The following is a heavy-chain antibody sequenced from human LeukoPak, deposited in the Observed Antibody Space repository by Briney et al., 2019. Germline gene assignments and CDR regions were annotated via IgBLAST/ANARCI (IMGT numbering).Heavy chain of an antibody. CDR1: GFTFSSYA. V-gene: IGHV3-23*01. D-gene: IGHD3-10*01. J-gene: IGHJ4*02. CDR3: AKECYYGSGSHSGFDY. Sequence: GGSLRLSCAASGFTFSSYAMNWVRQAPGKGLAWVSSISGSGGSTYYADSVKGRFTISRDNSKNTLYLQMNSLRAEDTAIYYCAKECYYGSGSHSGFDYWGQGTLVTVSS. CDR2: ISGSGGST.